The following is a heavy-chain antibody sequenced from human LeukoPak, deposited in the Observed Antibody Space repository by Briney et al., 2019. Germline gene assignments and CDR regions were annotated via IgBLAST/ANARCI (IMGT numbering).Heavy chain of an antibody. CDR1: GYTFTGYY. D-gene: IGHD2-15*01. J-gene: IGHJ6*03. V-gene: IGHV1-2*02. CDR2: INPNSGGT. Sequence: ASVKVSCKASGYTFTGYYMHWVRQAPGQGLEWMGWINPNSGGTKFAQKFQGGVTMTRDTSISTAYMELSRLRSDDTAVFYCAREQVSGGDYYYMDVWGKGTTVTVSS. CDR3: AREQVSGGDYYYMDV.